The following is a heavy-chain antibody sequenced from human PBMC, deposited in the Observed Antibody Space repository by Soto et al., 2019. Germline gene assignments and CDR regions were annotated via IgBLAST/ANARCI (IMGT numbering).Heavy chain of an antibody. D-gene: IGHD2-15*01. CDR2: IYYSGST. CDR3: ARDGCSGGSCYFLY. V-gene: IGHV4-31*03. Sequence: QVQLQESGPGLMKPSQTLSLTCTVSGGSISSGGYYWSWSRQHPGKGLEWIGYIYYSGSTYYNPSLKSRVTISVDTSKNQFSLKLSSVTAADTAVYYCARDGCSGGSCYFLYWGQGTLVTVSS. J-gene: IGHJ4*02. CDR1: GGSISSGGYY.